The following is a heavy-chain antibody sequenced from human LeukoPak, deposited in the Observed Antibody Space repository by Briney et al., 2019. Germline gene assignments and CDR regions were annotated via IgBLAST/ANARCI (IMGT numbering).Heavy chain of an antibody. D-gene: IGHD6-13*01. J-gene: IGHJ3*02. Sequence: AASVKVSCKASRVTFNGCSIGWVRQAPGHGLEWMGGIIPLLGIVNYAQRFQGKVTITADKSTSTAYMELSSLRSEDTAMYFCASDRTIAAAVDPFDIWGQGAMVTVSS. CDR3: ASDRTIAAAVDPFDI. CDR1: RVTFNGCS. CDR2: IIPLLGIV. V-gene: IGHV1-69*10.